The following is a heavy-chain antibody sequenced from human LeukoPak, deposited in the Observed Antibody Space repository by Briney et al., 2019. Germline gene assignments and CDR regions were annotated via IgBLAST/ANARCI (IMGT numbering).Heavy chain of an antibody. Sequence: SQTLSLTCAISGDSVSSNSAAWNWIRQSPSRGLEWLGRTYYRSKWYNDYAVSVKSRITINPDTSKNQFSLQLNSVTPEDTAVYYCAREGSRDSSSWHWFDPWGQGTLVTVSS. CDR3: AREGSRDSSSWHWFDP. D-gene: IGHD6-13*01. CDR2: TYYRSKWYN. J-gene: IGHJ5*02. CDR1: GDSVSSNSAA. V-gene: IGHV6-1*01.